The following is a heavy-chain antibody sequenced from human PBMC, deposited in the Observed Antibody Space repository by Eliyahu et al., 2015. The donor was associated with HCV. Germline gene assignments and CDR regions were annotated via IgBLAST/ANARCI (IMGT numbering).Heavy chain of an antibody. J-gene: IGHJ4*02. CDR1: GGSFSGYY. V-gene: IGHV4-34*01. Sequence: QVQLQQWGAGLLKPSETLSLTCAVYGGSFSGYYWSWIRQPPGKGLEWIGEINHSGSTNYNPSLKSRVTISVDTSKNQFSLKLSSVTAADTAVYYCARTPRHIVVVAHFDYWGQGTLVTVSS. CDR3: ARTPRHIVVVAHFDY. D-gene: IGHD2-21*01. CDR2: INHSGST.